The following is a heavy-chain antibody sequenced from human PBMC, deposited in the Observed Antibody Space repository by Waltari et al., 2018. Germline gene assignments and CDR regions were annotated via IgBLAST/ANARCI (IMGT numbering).Heavy chain of an antibody. Sequence: EVQLVESGGGLVQPGGSLRLSCAASGFTFSSYWMSWVRQAPGKGLEGVANIKQDGRGKYYVDSVKGRFTISRDNAKNSLYLQMNSLRAEDTAVYYCATGPRAARPDYWGQGTLVTVSS. V-gene: IGHV3-7*01. CDR1: GFTFSSYW. J-gene: IGHJ4*02. CDR3: ATGPRAARPDY. D-gene: IGHD6-6*01. CDR2: IKQDGRGK.